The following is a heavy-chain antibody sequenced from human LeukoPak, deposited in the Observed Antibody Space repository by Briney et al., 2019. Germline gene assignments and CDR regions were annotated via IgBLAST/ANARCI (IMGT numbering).Heavy chain of an antibody. V-gene: IGHV4-59*01. J-gene: IGHJ5*02. D-gene: IGHD3-10*01. Sequence: SETLSLTCTVSGASISSYYWSWIRQPPGKGLEWIGYLYNTRNTYYNPSLKSRVTISVDTSKNQFSLKLSSVTAADTAVYYCARVGGYYGSGSGDWFDPWGQGTLVTVSS. CDR2: LYNTRNT. CDR3: ARVGGYYGSGSGDWFDP. CDR1: GASISSYY.